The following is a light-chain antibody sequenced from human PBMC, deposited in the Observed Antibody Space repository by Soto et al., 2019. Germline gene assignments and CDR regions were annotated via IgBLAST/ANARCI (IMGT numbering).Light chain of an antibody. J-gene: IGKJ2*01. CDR3: QQRINWPPMYT. CDR2: DAS. V-gene: IGKV3-11*01. Sequence: EIVLTQSPATLSLSPGERATLSCRASQSVSSYLAWYQQKPGQAPRLLIYDASSRATGIPARFSGSGSGTDFTLTISSLEPEDFAFYYCQQRINWPPMYTFGQGTKLEIK. CDR1: QSVSSY.